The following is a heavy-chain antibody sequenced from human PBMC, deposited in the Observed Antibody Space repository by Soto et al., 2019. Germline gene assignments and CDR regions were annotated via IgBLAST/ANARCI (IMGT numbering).Heavy chain of an antibody. V-gene: IGHV3-23*01. CDR3: VKDQTKCEYVPPASDH. D-gene: IGHD3-16*01. CDR1: GFAFSSYA. Sequence: LRLSCAASGFAFSSYAMTWVRQAPGKGLEWVSSISGSGGSTYYADSVKGRFTISRDHSKNTLYLQMNSLRAEDTAVYYCVKDQTKCEYVPPASDHWGQGALVTVSS. CDR2: ISGSGGST. J-gene: IGHJ4*02.